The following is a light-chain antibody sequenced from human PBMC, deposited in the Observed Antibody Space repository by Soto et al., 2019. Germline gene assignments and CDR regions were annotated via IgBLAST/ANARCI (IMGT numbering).Light chain of an antibody. J-gene: IGKJ4*01. CDR3: QQYNSVSLLT. Sequence: DIQMTQSPSTLSASVGDRVTITCRAGQSISSWLAWYQQKPGKAPKLLIYKASSLESGVPSRFSGSGSGTEFTLTISSLQPDDFATYYCQQYNSVSLLTFGGGTKVEIK. CDR2: KAS. V-gene: IGKV1-5*03. CDR1: QSISSW.